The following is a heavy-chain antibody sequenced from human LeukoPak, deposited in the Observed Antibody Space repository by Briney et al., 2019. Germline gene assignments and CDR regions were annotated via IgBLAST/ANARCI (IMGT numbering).Heavy chain of an antibody. CDR1: GFTFSSYG. Sequence: GRSLRLSCAASGFTFSSYGMHWVRQAPGKGLEWVAVISYDGSNKYYADSVKGRFTISRDNSKNTLYLQMNSLRAEDTAVYYCARVTHFIDYWGQGTLVTVSS. CDR2: ISYDGSNK. J-gene: IGHJ4*02. V-gene: IGHV3-30*03. D-gene: IGHD2-21*02. CDR3: ARVTHFIDY.